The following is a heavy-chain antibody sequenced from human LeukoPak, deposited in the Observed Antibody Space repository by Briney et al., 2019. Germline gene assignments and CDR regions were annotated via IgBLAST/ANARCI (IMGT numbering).Heavy chain of an antibody. J-gene: IGHJ4*02. Sequence: ASVKVSCKASGYTFTSYGISWVRQAPGQGLEWMGWIGAYNGNTNYAQKLQGRVTMTTDTSTSTAYMELRSLRSDDTAVYYCARSTGLVVTAPPGDFDYWGQGTLVTVSS. CDR3: ARSTGLVVTAPPGDFDY. V-gene: IGHV1-18*01. CDR2: IGAYNGNT. CDR1: GYTFTSYG. D-gene: IGHD2-21*02.